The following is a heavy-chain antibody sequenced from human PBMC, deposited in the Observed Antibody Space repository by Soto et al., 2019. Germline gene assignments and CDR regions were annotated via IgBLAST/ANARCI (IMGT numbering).Heavy chain of an antibody. CDR1: GYPLTELS. Sequence: GGSVKVSFKVSGYPLTELSMHLVRQAPGKGLEWMGGFDPEDGETIYSQKFHGRVTMTEDTSTDTAYMELSSLRSEDTAVYYCATVGLELSGGMDVWGQGTTVTVSS. CDR3: ATVGLELSGGMDV. V-gene: IGHV1-24*01. J-gene: IGHJ6*01. CDR2: FDPEDGET. D-gene: IGHD1-7*01.